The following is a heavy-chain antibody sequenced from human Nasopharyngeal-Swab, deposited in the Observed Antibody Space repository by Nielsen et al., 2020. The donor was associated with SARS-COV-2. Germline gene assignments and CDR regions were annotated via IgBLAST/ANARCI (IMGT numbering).Heavy chain of an antibody. D-gene: IGHD6-19*01. CDR3: ARDQLTSSGWYGKWFQH. V-gene: IGHV1-18*01. CDR1: GYTFSSYG. J-gene: IGHJ1*01. CDR2: ISGYNGNT. Sequence: ASVKVSCKASGYTFSSYGTSWVRQAPGQGLEWMGWISGYNGNTNYAQKIQGRVTMTTDKSTSTAYMEVRSLRTDDTAVYYCARDQLTSSGWYGKWFQHWGQGTLVTVSS.